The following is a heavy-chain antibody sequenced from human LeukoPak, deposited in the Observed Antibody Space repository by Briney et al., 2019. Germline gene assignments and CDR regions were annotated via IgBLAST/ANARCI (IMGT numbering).Heavy chain of an antibody. CDR2: IYYSGSS. D-gene: IGHD6-13*01. CDR3: AGGKPAAGYGMDV. Sequence: PSETLSLTCAVYGGSFSGYYWSWIRRPPGEGLEWIGYIYYSGSSAYNPSLKSRVTISVDTSKNQFSLKLGSVTAADTGVYYCAGGKPAAGYGMDVWGQGTTVTVSS. V-gene: IGHV4-59*01. J-gene: IGHJ6*02. CDR1: GGSFSGYY.